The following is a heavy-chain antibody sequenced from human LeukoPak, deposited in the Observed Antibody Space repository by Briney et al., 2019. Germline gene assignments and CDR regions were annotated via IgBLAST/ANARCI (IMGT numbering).Heavy chain of an antibody. V-gene: IGHV3-30*18. CDR2: ISYDGSNK. Sequence: RPGGSLRLSCAASGFTFSSYGMHWVRQAPGKGLEWVAVISYDGSNKYYADSVKGRFTISRDNSKNTLYLQMNSLRAEDTAVYYCAKVIHSGSSPFDPWGQGTLVTVSS. J-gene: IGHJ5*02. CDR3: AKVIHSGSSPFDP. CDR1: GFTFSSYG. D-gene: IGHD1-26*01.